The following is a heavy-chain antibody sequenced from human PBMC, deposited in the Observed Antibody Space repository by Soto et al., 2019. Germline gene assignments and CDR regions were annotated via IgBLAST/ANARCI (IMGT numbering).Heavy chain of an antibody. V-gene: IGHV4-59*01. CDR1: GGSISSYY. J-gene: IGHJ4*02. D-gene: IGHD3-10*01. CDR2: IYYSGST. CDR3: ARDSGPDYYGSGSYYIFVFDY. Sequence: PSETLSLTCTVSGGSISSYYWSWIRQPPGKGLEWIGYIYYSGSTNYNPSLKSRVTISVDTSKNQFSLKLSSVTAADTAVYYCARDSGPDYYGSGSYYIFVFDYWGQGTLVTVSS.